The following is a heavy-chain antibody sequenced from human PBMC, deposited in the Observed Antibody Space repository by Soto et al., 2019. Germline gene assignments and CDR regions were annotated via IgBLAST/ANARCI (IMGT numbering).Heavy chain of an antibody. CDR2: IYYSGST. D-gene: IGHD3-16*01. CDR3: ARRYDSAFEI. Sequence: PSETLSLTCTVSGGSISSYYWSWIRQPPGKGLEWIGYIYYSGSTNYNPSLKSRVTISVDTSKNQFSLKLSSVTASDRGVYYCARRYDSAFEIWGQGTMVTVS. CDR1: GGSISSYY. V-gene: IGHV4-59*12. J-gene: IGHJ3*02.